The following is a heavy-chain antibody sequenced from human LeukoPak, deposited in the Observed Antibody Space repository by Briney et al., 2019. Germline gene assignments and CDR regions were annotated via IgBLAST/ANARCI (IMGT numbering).Heavy chain of an antibody. J-gene: IGHJ4*02. Sequence: GRSLRLSCAASGFTFSSYEMNWVRQAPGKGLEWVSYISSSGSTIYYADSVKGRFTISRDNAKNSLYLQMNSLRAEDTAVYYCARDLNSYHGFCDYWGQGTLVTVSS. CDR3: ARDLNSYHGFCDY. CDR2: ISSSGSTI. V-gene: IGHV3-48*03. D-gene: IGHD3-3*01. CDR1: GFTFSSYE.